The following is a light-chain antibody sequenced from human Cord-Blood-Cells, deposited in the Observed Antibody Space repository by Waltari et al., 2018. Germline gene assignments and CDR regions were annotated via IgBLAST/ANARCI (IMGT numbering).Light chain of an antibody. V-gene: IGKV4-1*01. Sequence: DIVMTQSPDSLAVSLGERATINCKSSQSVLYSSNNKNYLAWYQQKPGQPPKLLIYWASTRESGVPYRCSGSGSVTDFTLTISSLQAEDVAVYYCQQYYSTPYSFGQGTKLESK. CDR3: QQYYSTPYS. CDR1: QSVLYSSNNKNY. CDR2: WAS. J-gene: IGKJ2*03.